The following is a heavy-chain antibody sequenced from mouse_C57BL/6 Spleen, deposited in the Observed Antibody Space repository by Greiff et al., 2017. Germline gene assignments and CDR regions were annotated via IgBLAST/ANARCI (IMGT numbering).Heavy chain of an antibody. V-gene: IGHV1-50*01. J-gene: IGHJ1*03. Sequence: QVQLQQPGAELVKPGASVKLSCKASGYTFTSYWMQWVQQRPGQGLEWIGEIDPSDSYTNYNQKFKGKATLTVDTSSSTAYMQLSSLTSEDSAVYYCARRNTTVVATRYFDVWGTGTTVTVSS. CDR3: ARRNTTVVATRYFDV. CDR1: GYTFTSYW. CDR2: IDPSDSYT. D-gene: IGHD1-1*01.